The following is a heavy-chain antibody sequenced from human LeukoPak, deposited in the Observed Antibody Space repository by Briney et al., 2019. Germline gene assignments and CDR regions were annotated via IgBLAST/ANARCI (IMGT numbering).Heavy chain of an antibody. J-gene: IGHJ5*02. V-gene: IGHV3-23*01. D-gene: IGHD2-15*01. CDR2: ICGGVSTT. CDR3: AKSRSASCYSGVDP. Sequence: PGGSLRLSCAASGFSFSSYAMNWVRQAPGKGLQWVSAICGGVSTTYYTDSVKGRFTISRDNSMNTLYLQMNSLRAEDTAIYYCAKSRSASCYSGVDPWGQGTLVTVSS. CDR1: GFSFSSYA.